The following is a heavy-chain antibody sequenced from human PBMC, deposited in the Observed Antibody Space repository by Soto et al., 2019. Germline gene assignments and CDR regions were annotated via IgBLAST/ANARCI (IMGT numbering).Heavy chain of an antibody. CDR1: GYTFTSYG. V-gene: IGHV1-18*01. CDR3: ARGDSYGSSSGNTYYYYGMDV. J-gene: IGHJ6*02. CDR2: ISAYNGNT. D-gene: IGHD6-6*01. Sequence: GASVKVSCKASGYTFTSYGISWVRQAPGQGLEWMGWISAYNGNTNYAQKLQGRVTMTTDTSTSTAYMELRSLRSDDTAVYYCARGDSYGSSSGNTYYYYGMDVWGQGTTVTVSS.